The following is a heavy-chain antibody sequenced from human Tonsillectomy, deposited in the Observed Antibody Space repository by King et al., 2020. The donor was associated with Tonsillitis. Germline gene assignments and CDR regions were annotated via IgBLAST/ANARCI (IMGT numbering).Heavy chain of an antibody. CDR3: AKEIAAAGDSYYSYGMDV. CDR1: GFSLRNYG. J-gene: IGHJ6*02. Sequence: QLVQSGGGVVQPGRSLRLSCAASGFSLRNYGIHWVRQAPGKGLEWVAIIPYDGSNKYYADSVKGRFTVSRDNSKNTLYLQMNSLRVEDTAVDYCAKEIAAAGDSYYSYGMDVWGQGTAVTVSS. CDR2: IPYDGSNK. V-gene: IGHV3-30*18. D-gene: IGHD6-13*01.